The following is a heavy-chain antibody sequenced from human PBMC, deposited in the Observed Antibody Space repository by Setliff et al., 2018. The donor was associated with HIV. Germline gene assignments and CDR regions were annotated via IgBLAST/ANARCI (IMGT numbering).Heavy chain of an antibody. J-gene: IGHJ6*03. D-gene: IGHD2-2*01. CDR2: IYYSGST. CDR3: ASPGRRRGYCSSTSCYGEGLYYYYYMDV. V-gene: IGHV4-39*01. Sequence: SETLSLTCTVSGGSISSSSYYWGWIRQPPGKGLEWIGSIYYSGSTYYNPSLKSRVTISVDTSKNQFSLKLSSVTAADTAVYYCASPGRRRGYCSSTSCYGEGLYYYYYMDVWGKGTTVTVSS. CDR1: GGSISSSSYY.